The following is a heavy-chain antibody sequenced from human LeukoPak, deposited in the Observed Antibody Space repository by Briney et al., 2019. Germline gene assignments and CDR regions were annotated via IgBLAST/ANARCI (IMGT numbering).Heavy chain of an antibody. CDR3: AKVAYCSGGGCYGFDY. D-gene: IGHD2-15*01. CDR1: GYTFTSYW. Sequence: GESLKISCKGSGYTFTSYWIGWVRQMPGKGLEWMGIIYPGDSDTRYSPSFQGQVTISVDKSISTAYLQWSSLKASDTAMYYCAKVAYCSGGGCYGFDYWGQGTLVTVSS. CDR2: IYPGDSDT. J-gene: IGHJ4*02. V-gene: IGHV5-51*01.